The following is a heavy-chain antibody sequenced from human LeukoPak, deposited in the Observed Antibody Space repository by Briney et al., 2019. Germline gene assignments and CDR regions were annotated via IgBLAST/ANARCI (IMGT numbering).Heavy chain of an antibody. CDR3: AKVGITGTYYFDY. Sequence: TGGSLRLSCAASGFTFSGYDMSWVRQAPGKGLEWVSAISGSGGSTYYADSVKGRFTIPRDNSKNTLYLQMNSLRAEDTAVYYCAKVGITGTYYFDYWGQGTLVTVSS. CDR2: ISGSGGST. J-gene: IGHJ4*02. D-gene: IGHD1-20*01. V-gene: IGHV3-23*01. CDR1: GFTFSGYD.